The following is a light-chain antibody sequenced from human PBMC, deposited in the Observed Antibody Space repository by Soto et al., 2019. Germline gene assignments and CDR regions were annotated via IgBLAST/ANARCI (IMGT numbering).Light chain of an antibody. V-gene: IGKV1-39*01. CDR3: QQSYSTLPIFT. J-gene: IGKJ3*01. CDR2: AAS. Sequence: DIQMTQSPSSLSASVGDRVTITCRASQSISSYLNWYQQKPGKAPKLLIYAASSLQSGVPSRFSGSGSGTAFTLTISSLQPEDFATYSCQQSYSTLPIFTFGPGTKVDIK. CDR1: QSISSY.